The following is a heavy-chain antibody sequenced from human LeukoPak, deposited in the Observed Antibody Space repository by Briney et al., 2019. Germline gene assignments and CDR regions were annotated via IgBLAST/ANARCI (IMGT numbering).Heavy chain of an antibody. CDR2: IKQDGSEK. V-gene: IGHV3-7*01. Sequence: GGSLRLSCAASGFTFSSYWMSWVRQAPGEGLEWVANIKQDGSEKYYVDSVKGRFTISRDNAKNSLYLQMNSLRAEDTAVYYCARAIIDYYGSGSYCYFDYWGQGTLVTVSS. J-gene: IGHJ4*02. CDR1: GFTFSSYW. CDR3: ARAIIDYYGSGSYCYFDY. D-gene: IGHD3-10*01.